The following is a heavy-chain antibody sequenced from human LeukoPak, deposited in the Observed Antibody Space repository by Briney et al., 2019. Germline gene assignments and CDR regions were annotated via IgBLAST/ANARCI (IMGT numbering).Heavy chain of an antibody. CDR3: ARGYCGGDCYPRRVVHDAFDI. D-gene: IGHD2-21*02. Sequence: SVKVSCKASGYTFTSYDINWVRQAPGQGLEWMGGIIPIFGTANYAQKFQGRVTITTDESTSTAYMELSSLRSEDTAVYYCARGYCGGDCYPRRVVHDAFDIWGQGTMVTVSS. CDR2: IIPIFGTA. J-gene: IGHJ3*02. V-gene: IGHV1-69*05. CDR1: GYTFTSYD.